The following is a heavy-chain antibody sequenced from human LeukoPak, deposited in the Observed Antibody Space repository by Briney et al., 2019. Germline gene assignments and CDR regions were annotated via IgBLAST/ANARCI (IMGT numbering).Heavy chain of an antibody. CDR2: INAGNGNT. CDR3: ARTYGSGSYYTAGTDY. Sequence: GASVKDSCKASGYTFTSYAMHWVRQAPGQRLEWMGWINAGNGNTKYSQKFQGRVTITRDTSASTAYMELSSLRSEDTAVYYCARTYGSGSYYTAGTDYWGQGTLVTVSS. V-gene: IGHV1-3*01. J-gene: IGHJ4*02. CDR1: GYTFTSYA. D-gene: IGHD3-10*01.